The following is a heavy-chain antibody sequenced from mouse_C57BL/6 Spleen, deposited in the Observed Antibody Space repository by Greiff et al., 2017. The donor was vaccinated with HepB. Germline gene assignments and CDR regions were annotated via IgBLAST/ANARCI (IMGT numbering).Heavy chain of an antibody. J-gene: IGHJ4*01. V-gene: IGHV2-9-1*01. CDR3: ARKGYYDSSYDYAMAY. CDR1: GFSLTSYA. D-gene: IGHD1-1*01. CDR2: IWTGGGT. Sequence: VKLVESGPGLVAPSQSLSITCTVSGFSLTSYAISWVRQPPGKGLEWLGVIWTGGGTNYNSALKSRLSTSRDNSKRQVYLKMNSLQTDDTARYYCARKGYYDSSYDYAMAYWGQGTSVTVSS.